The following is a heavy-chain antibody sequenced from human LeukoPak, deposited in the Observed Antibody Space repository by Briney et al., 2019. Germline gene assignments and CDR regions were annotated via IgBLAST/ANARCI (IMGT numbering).Heavy chain of an antibody. CDR2: INTDGSTI. Sequence: GGSLILSCAASGFTLSNCWMDLLRRALRQVLVWVSRINTDGSTINYADSVKGRFTISRDDAKNTLYLHMYSLRAEDTAIYYCARAGSYRFDYWGQGTLVTVSS. V-gene: IGHV3-74*01. CDR3: ARAGSYRFDY. J-gene: IGHJ4*02. CDR1: GFTLSNCW. D-gene: IGHD3-16*02.